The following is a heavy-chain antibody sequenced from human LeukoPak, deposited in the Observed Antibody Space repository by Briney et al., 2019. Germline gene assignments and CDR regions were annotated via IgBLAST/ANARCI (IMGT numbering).Heavy chain of an antibody. CDR1: GFTFSSYS. V-gene: IGHV3-21*01. Sequence: GGSLRLSCAASGFTFSSYSMNLVRQAPGKGLEWVSSISSSSSYIYYADSVKGRFTISRDNAKNSLYLQMNSLRAEDTAVYYCARGSAAGTFDYWGQGTLVTVSS. J-gene: IGHJ4*02. CDR2: ISSSSSYI. D-gene: IGHD6-13*01. CDR3: ARGSAAGTFDY.